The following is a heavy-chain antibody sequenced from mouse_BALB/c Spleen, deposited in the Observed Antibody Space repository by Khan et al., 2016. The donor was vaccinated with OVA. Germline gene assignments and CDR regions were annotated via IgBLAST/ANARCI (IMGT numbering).Heavy chain of an antibody. Sequence: VQLQESGPGLVAPSQSLSITCTVSGLSLNNYGISWIRQPPGKGLEWLGVIWGDGSTNYHSALISRLSINKDNSKSQVFLKLNSLQTDDTATYXCAIIYYGYYWFTYWGQGTLVTVSA. CDR3: AIIYYGYYWFTY. J-gene: IGHJ3*01. V-gene: IGHV2-3*01. CDR1: GLSLNNYG. CDR2: IWGDGST. D-gene: IGHD2-2*01.